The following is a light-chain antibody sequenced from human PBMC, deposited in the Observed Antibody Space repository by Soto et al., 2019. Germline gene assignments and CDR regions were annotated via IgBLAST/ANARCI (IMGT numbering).Light chain of an antibody. V-gene: IGKV1-5*03. Sequence: TQSPSTLSGSVGDRVTITCRASQTISSWLAWYQQKPGKAPKLLIYKASTLKSGAPSRFSGSGSGTEFTLTISSLQPDDFATYYCQHYNSYSEAFGQGTKVDIK. CDR1: QTISSW. J-gene: IGKJ1*01. CDR2: KAS. CDR3: QHYNSYSEA.